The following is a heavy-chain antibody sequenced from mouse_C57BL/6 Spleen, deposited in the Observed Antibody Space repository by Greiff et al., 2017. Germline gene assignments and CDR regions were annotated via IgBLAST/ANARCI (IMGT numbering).Heavy chain of an antibody. CDR2: ISSGSSTI. Sequence: EVQVVESGGGLVKPGASLKLSCAASGFTFSDYGMHWVRQAPEKGLEWVAYISSGSSTIYYADTVKGRFTISRDNAKNTLFLQMTSLRSEDTAMYYCATHSSYGWFADWGQGTLVTVSA. CDR3: ATHSSYGWFAD. J-gene: IGHJ3*01. D-gene: IGHD1-1*01. CDR1: GFTFSDYG. V-gene: IGHV5-17*01.